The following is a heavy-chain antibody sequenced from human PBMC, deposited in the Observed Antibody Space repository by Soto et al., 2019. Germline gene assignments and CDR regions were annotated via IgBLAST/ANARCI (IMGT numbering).Heavy chain of an antibody. J-gene: IGHJ4*02. V-gene: IGHV3-11*06. CDR3: ARPYDSSGYHSAFNY. CDR1: GFPFSDYY. CDR2: ISHTSVST. D-gene: IGHD3-22*01. Sequence: PGGSLRLSCAASGFPFSDYYMSWIRQAPGKGLEWVSYISHTSVSTNYADSVKGRFTISRDNAKSSLFLQMNSLRAEDTAVYYCARPYDSSGYHSAFNYWGQGTLVTVSS.